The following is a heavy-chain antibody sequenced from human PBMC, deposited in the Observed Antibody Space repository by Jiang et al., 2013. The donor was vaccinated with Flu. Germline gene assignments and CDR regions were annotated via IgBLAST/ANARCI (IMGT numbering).Heavy chain of an antibody. V-gene: IGHV4-59*01. Sequence: GPGLVKPSETLSLTCTVSGGSISGYYWSWIRQPPGKGLELIGYIYYSGTTNYNPSLKSRVTISLDTSKNQFSLKLRSVTAADTAVYYCARACEGSNCYGTHTYYYFGMDVLGQRDHGHRLL. J-gene: IGHJ6*04. CDR3: ARACEGSNCYGTHTYYYFGMDV. D-gene: IGHD2-2*01. CDR2: IYYSGTT. CDR1: GGSISGYY.